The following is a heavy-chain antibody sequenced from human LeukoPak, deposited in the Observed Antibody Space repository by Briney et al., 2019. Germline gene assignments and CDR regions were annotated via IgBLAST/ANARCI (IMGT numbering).Heavy chain of an antibody. CDR1: GGTFSSYA. V-gene: IGHV1-69*05. CDR3: AREGYYDSSGYYPDY. J-gene: IGHJ4*02. Sequence: SVKVSCKASGGTFSSYAISWVRQAPGQGLEWMGGIIPIFGTANYAQKFQGRVTITTDESTSTAYMELSSLRSEDTAVYYCAREGYYDSSGYYPDYWGQGTLVTVPS. CDR2: IIPIFGTA. D-gene: IGHD3-22*01.